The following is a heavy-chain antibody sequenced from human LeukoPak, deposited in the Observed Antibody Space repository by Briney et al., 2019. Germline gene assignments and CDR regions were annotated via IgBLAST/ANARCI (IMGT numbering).Heavy chain of an antibody. D-gene: IGHD3-10*01. V-gene: IGHV4-31*03. CDR1: GGSISSGGYY. CDR3: ATASRGGYYMDV. CDR2: IYYSGST. J-gene: IGHJ6*03. Sequence: SETLSLTCTVSGGSISSGGYYWSWIRQHPGKGLEWIGYIYYSGSTYYNPSLKSRVTISVDTSKNQFSLKLSSVTAADTAVYYCATASRGGYYMDVWGKGTTVTVSS.